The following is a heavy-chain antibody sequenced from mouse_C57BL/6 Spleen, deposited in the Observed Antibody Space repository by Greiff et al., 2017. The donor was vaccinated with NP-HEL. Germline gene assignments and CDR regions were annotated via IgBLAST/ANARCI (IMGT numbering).Heavy chain of an antibody. V-gene: IGHV5-17*01. CDR1: GFTFSDYG. Sequence: EVQGVESGGGLVKPGGSLKLSCAASGFTFSDYGMHWVRQAPEKGLEWVAYISSGSSTIYYADTVKGRFTISRDNAKNTLFLQMTSLRSEDTAMYYCARDTVAAGYFDVWGTGTTVTVSS. CDR3: ARDTVAAGYFDV. D-gene: IGHD1-1*01. J-gene: IGHJ1*03. CDR2: ISSGSSTI.